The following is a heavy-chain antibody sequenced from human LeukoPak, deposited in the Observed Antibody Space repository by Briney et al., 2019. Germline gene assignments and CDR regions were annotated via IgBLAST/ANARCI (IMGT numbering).Heavy chain of an antibody. D-gene: IGHD6-13*01. CDR1: GGSISSYY. Sequence: PSETLSLTCTVSGGSISSYYWSWIRQPPGKGLEWIGYIYYSGSTNYNPSLKSRVTISVDTSKNQFSLKLSSVTAADTAVYYCARQVSSSWYPFLTYYFDYWGQGTLVTVSS. J-gene: IGHJ4*02. CDR3: ARQVSSSWYPFLTYYFDY. V-gene: IGHV4-59*08. CDR2: IYYSGST.